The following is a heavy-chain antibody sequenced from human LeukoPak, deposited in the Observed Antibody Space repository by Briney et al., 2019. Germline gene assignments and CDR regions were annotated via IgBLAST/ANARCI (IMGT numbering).Heavy chain of an antibody. V-gene: IGHV4-59*08. CDR2: VHYSASN. CDR1: ARSISPYY. J-gene: IGHJ4*02. CDR3: ARHYKSTRTTVFDY. D-gene: IGHD4-11*01. Sequence: SETLSLTCTVSARSISPYYWTWSRQPPGKGLEWIGYVHYSASNNYNRSLKSRVTISLDTSKNQFSLRLSSVSAAGTAVYYCARHYKSTRTTVFDYWGQGTLVTVSS.